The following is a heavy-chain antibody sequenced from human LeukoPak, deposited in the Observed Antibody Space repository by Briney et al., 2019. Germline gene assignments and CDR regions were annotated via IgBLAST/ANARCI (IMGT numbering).Heavy chain of an antibody. CDR1: GYTFTSYG. Sequence: ASVKVSCKASGYTFTSYGISWVRQAPGQGLEWMGWISAYNGNTNYAQKLQGRVTMTTDTSTSTAYMELRSLRSDDTAVYYCARGRPGYGSGSYYNGYYYYYMDVWGKGTTVAISS. D-gene: IGHD3-10*01. CDR3: ARGRPGYGSGSYYNGYYYYYMDV. J-gene: IGHJ6*03. V-gene: IGHV1-18*01. CDR2: ISAYNGNT.